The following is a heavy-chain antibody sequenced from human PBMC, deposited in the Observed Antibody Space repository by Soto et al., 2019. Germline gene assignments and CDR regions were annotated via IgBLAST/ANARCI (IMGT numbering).Heavy chain of an antibody. CDR3: ARGGPGYRVAFEI. Sequence: GASVKVSFKASGGTFSSYTISWVRQAPGQGLEWMGRIIPILGIANYAQKFQGRVTITADKSTSTAYMELSSLRSEDTAVYYCARGGPGYRVAFEICGQGTMFSVSS. D-gene: IGHD6-13*01. CDR1: GGTFSSYT. CDR2: IIPILGIA. V-gene: IGHV1-69*02. J-gene: IGHJ3*02.